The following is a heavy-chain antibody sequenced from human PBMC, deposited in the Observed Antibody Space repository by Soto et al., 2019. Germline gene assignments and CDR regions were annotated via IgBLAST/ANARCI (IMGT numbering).Heavy chain of an antibody. CDR1: GFTFDDYA. V-gene: IGHV3-9*01. J-gene: IGHJ4*02. Sequence: GGSLRLSCAASGFTFDDYAMHWVRQAPGKGLEWVSGISWNSGSIGYADSVKGRFTVSRDNAKNSLYLQMSSLRAEDTALYYCAKDMVPTDRGIAARPFDYWGQGTLVTVSS. CDR3: AKDMVPTDRGIAARPFDY. CDR2: ISWNSGSI. D-gene: IGHD6-6*01.